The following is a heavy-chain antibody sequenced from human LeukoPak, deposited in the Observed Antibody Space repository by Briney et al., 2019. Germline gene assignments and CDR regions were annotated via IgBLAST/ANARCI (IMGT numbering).Heavy chain of an antibody. Sequence: PSETLSLTCAVYGGSFSGYYWSWIRQPPGKGLEWIGEINHSGSTNYNPSLKSRVTILVDTSKNQFSLKLSSVTAADTAVYYCARVVTYYYDSSGYYFRHYFDYWGQGTLVTVSS. D-gene: IGHD3-22*01. J-gene: IGHJ4*02. CDR3: ARVVTYYYDSSGYYFRHYFDY. CDR2: INHSGST. CDR1: GGSFSGYY. V-gene: IGHV4-34*01.